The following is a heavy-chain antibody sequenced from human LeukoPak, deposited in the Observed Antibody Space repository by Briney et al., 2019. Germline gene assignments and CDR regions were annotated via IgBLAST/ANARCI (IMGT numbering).Heavy chain of an antibody. CDR3: ARDSRDPIAARPYYYYYMDV. D-gene: IGHD6-6*01. V-gene: IGHV4-61*02. CDR1: GGSISSGSYY. J-gene: IGHJ6*03. Sequence: SETLSLTCTVSGGSISSGSYYWSWIRQPAGKGLEWIGRIYTSGSTNYNPSLKSRVTISVDTSKNQFSLKLSSVTAADTAVYYCARDSRDPIAARPYYYYYMDVWGKGTTVTVSS. CDR2: IYTSGST.